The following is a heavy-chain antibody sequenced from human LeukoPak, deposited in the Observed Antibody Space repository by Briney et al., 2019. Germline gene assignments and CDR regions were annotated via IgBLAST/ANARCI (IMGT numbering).Heavy chain of an antibody. CDR3: ARHGGYCSGGSCYGAFDI. CDR2: IYYSGST. D-gene: IGHD2-15*01. Sequence: SETLSLTCTVSGGSISSSSYYWGWIRQPPGRGLGWIGSIYYSGSTYYNPSLKSRVTISVDTAKNQFSLKLSSVTAADTAVYYCARHGGYCSGGSCYGAFDIWGQGTMVTVSS. V-gene: IGHV4-39*01. J-gene: IGHJ3*02. CDR1: GGSISSSSYY.